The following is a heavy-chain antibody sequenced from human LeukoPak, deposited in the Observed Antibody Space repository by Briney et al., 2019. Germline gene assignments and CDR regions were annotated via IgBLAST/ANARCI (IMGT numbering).Heavy chain of an antibody. CDR1: GASISIYY. Sequence: PSEALSLTCTVSGASISIYYWTWIRQPAEKGLEWIGRIYTSGHTNYNPSLQSRVTISVDTSKNQFSLKLSSVTAADTVVYYCARDTGTAHFDSWGQGTLVTVSS. CDR3: ARDTGTAHFDS. CDR2: IYTSGHT. J-gene: IGHJ4*02. D-gene: IGHD1-1*01. V-gene: IGHV4-4*07.